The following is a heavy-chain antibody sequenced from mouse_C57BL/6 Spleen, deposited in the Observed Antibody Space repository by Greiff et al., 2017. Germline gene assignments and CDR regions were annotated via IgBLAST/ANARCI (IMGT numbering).Heavy chain of an antibody. Sequence: EVQLQQSGPELVKPGASVKISCKASGYSFTGYYMNWVKQSPEKSLEWIGEINPSTGGTTYNQKFKAKATLTVDKSSSTAYMQLKSLTSEDSAVYDCARERGSITTVVATRYFDVWGTGTTVTVSS. CDR2: INPSTGGT. D-gene: IGHD1-1*01. CDR1: GYSFTGYY. J-gene: IGHJ1*03. CDR3: ARERGSITTVVATRYFDV. V-gene: IGHV1-42*01.